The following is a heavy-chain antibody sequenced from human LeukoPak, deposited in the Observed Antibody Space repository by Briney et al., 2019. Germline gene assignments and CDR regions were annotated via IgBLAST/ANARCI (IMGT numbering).Heavy chain of an antibody. CDR3: ARRERLGYSYGRGTLDI. CDR2: IDSTGST. CDR1: GILVCSNY. Sequence: GGTLRLCCVASGILVCSNYMSWVRQAPGKGLEWVSFIDSTGSTYYADSVKGRFTISRDNSRNTLYLQMNSLRVEDTAVYYCARRERLGYSYGRGTLDIWGQGTMVTVSS. J-gene: IGHJ3*02. V-gene: IGHV3-66*01. D-gene: IGHD5-18*01.